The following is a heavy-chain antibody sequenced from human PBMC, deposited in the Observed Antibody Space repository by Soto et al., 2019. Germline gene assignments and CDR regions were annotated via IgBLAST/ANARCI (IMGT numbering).Heavy chain of an antibody. CDR1: GFTFNIYA. J-gene: IGHJ4*02. Sequence: GGSLRLSCSASGFTFNIYAMHWVRQAPGKGLEYVSGISSDGDNTCYADSVKGRFIISRDNSKNTLYLQISSLRVEDTAVYYCVKDSRPMIVVAHFDHWGQGTLVTVSS. V-gene: IGHV3-64D*08. D-gene: IGHD3-22*01. CDR3: VKDSRPMIVVAHFDH. CDR2: ISSDGDNT.